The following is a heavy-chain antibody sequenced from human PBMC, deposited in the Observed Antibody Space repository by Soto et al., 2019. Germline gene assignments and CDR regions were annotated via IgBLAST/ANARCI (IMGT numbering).Heavy chain of an antibody. D-gene: IGHD3-22*01. CDR1: GFTFSYYA. V-gene: IGHV3-30-3*01. J-gene: IGHJ4*02. CDR2: ISYSGNNK. CDR3: SRTPEASGYYYYFDS. Sequence: QVQLVESGGGVVQPGRSLRLSCAASGFTFSYYAMHWVRQAPGKGLEWVALISYSGNNKYYADSVKGRFTISRDNSENPLYLQMNSLGTEDTAIYYCSRTPEASGYYYYFDSWGQGTLITVSS.